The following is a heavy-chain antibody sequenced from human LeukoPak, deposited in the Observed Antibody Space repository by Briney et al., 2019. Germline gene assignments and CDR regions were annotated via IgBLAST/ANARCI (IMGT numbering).Heavy chain of an antibody. CDR2: FDPEDGET. J-gene: IGHJ4*02. D-gene: IGHD5-18*01. V-gene: IGHV1-24*01. Sequence: ASVKVSCKVSGYTLTELSMHWVRQAPGKGLEWMGGFDPEDGETIYAQQFQGRVTMTEDTSTDTAYMELSSLRSEDTAVYYCATVKLSNGYTYGKGWGNWGQGTQVTVSS. CDR3: ATVKLSNGYTYGKGWGN. CDR1: GYTLTELS.